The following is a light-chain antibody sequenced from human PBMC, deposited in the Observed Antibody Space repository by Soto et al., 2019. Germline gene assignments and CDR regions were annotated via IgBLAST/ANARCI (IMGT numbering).Light chain of an antibody. CDR2: DAA. J-gene: IGKJ3*01. CDR3: QQTSSAPFT. CDR1: QNINTY. V-gene: IGKV1-39*01. Sequence: DIQMTQSPYSLSAAVGDRVTIACRASQNINTYLNWYQQKPGKAPKLRIFDAASLQSGVPSRFSGGGSRTDFTLTITSLQPEDFATYYCQQTSSAPFTFGPGTKVDIK.